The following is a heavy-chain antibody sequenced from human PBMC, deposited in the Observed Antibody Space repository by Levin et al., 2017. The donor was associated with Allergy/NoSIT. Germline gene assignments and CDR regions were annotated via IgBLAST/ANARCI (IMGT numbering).Heavy chain of an antibody. D-gene: IGHD1-14*01. Sequence: SETLSLTCTVSGGSINYYYWTWVRQPAGKGLEWIGRIFSSGTTDYNPSFKGRVTMSVDVSKNQFSLKLSSVTAADTAVYYCARNQNQGITNHFDYWGQGALVTVSS. CDR1: GGSINYYY. CDR3: ARNQNQGITNHFDY. V-gene: IGHV4-4*07. CDR2: IFSSGTT. J-gene: IGHJ4*02.